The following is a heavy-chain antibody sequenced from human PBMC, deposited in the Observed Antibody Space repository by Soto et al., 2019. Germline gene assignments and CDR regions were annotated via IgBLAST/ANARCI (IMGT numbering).Heavy chain of an antibody. D-gene: IGHD6-13*01. J-gene: IGHJ4*02. Sequence: EVQLVESGGGLIQPGGSLRLSCAASRFTVSNNYMRWVRQAPGKGLEWVSLIYSGGSTHYADSVKGRFTISRDNSKNTLYLQMNSLRVEDTAVYYSARDPPGIAASGGGGWGQGTLVTVSS. CDR3: ARDPPGIAASGGGG. V-gene: IGHV3-53*01. CDR1: RFTVSNNY. CDR2: IYSGGST.